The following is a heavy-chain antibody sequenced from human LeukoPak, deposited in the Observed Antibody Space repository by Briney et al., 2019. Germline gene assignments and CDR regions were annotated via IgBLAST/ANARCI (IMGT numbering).Heavy chain of an antibody. CDR1: RFTFSNYA. J-gene: IGHJ4*02. V-gene: IGHV3-23*01. CDR3: ARWPAEGEN. CDR2: ISGSGDST. Sequence: GGSLSLSCAASRFTFSNYAMGWVRQAPGKGLEWVSAISGSGDSTYYADSVKGRFNISRDNSKNTLYLQMNSLRAEDAAVYYCARWPAEGENWGQGTLVTVSS. D-gene: IGHD5-24*01.